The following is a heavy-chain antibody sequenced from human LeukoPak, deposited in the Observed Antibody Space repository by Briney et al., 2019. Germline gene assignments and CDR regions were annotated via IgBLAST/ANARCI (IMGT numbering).Heavy chain of an antibody. Sequence: SETLSLTCAVYGGSFSGYYWSWIRQPPGKGLEWIGYIYYSGSTNYNPSLKSRVTISVDTSKNQFSLKLSSVTAADTAVYYCARQEQQLIYNWFDPWGQGTLVTVSS. V-gene: IGHV4-59*01. CDR3: ARQEQQLIYNWFDP. J-gene: IGHJ5*02. CDR1: GGSFSGYY. D-gene: IGHD6-13*01. CDR2: IYYSGST.